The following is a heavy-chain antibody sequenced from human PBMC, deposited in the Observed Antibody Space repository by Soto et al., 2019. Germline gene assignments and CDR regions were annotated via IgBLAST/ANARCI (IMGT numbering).Heavy chain of an antibody. J-gene: IGHJ3*02. Sequence: QVQVQESGPGLVKPSETLSLTCTVSGGSISSYYWSWIRQPPGKGLEWIGFMFYSGSTNYNPSLKSRVTISLDTSKNQLSLRLSSVTAADTAVYYCARERPSYCGGGCSVFDIWGQGTMVTVSS. CDR2: MFYSGST. CDR1: GGSISSYY. D-gene: IGHD2-21*01. V-gene: IGHV4-59*01. CDR3: ARERPSYCGGGCSVFDI.